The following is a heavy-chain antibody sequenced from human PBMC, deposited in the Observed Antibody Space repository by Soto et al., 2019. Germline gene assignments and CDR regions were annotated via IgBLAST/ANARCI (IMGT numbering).Heavy chain of an antibody. CDR3: ARTGYGDHFDY. J-gene: IGHJ4*02. CDR2: THDSGII. D-gene: IGHD5-18*01. V-gene: IGHV4-59*01. CDR1: GGSMSHYH. Sequence: SETLSLTCTVSGGSMSHYHWCWIRQSPGKGLEFIGYTHDSGIINYNPSLMSRVAISLDTSKNQFSLKLTSVTAADTALYYCARTGYGDHFDYWGRGTMVTVSA.